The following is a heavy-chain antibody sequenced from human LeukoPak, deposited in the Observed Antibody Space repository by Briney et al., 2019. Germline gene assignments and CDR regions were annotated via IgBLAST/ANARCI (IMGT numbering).Heavy chain of an antibody. D-gene: IGHD2-2*01. CDR3: ARGVVVPAAIDY. Sequence: KPSETLSLTCAVSGYSISSGYYRGWIRQPPGKGLEWIGSIYHSGSTYYNPSLKSRVTISVDTSKNQFSLKLSSVTAADTAVYYCARGVVVPAAIDYWGQGTLVTVSS. J-gene: IGHJ4*02. V-gene: IGHV4-38-2*01. CDR2: IYHSGST. CDR1: GYSISSGYY.